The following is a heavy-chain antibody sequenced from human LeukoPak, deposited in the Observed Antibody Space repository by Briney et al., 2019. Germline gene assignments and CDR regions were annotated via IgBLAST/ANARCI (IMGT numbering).Heavy chain of an antibody. Sequence: SETLSLTCTVSGGSISSYYWSWIRQPPGKGLEWIGYIYYSGSTNYNPSLKSRVTISVDTSKNQFSLKLSSVTAVDTAVYYCARDDYGDYYYGMDVWGQGTTVTVSS. J-gene: IGHJ6*02. CDR3: ARDDYGDYYYGMDV. CDR1: GGSISSYY. CDR2: IYYSGST. D-gene: IGHD4-17*01. V-gene: IGHV4-59*01.